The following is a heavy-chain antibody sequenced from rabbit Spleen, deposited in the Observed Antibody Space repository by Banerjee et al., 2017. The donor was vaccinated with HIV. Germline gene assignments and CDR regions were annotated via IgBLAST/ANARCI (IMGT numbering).Heavy chain of an antibody. Sequence: QSLEESGGDLVQPEGSLTLTCTASGFDFNSDHYVCWVRQAPGKGLEWIGCIDIGNSATYYASWAKGRFTISKTSSTTVTLQMTTLTAADTATYFCARDLTGIIGWNFGLWGPGTLVTVS. CDR3: ARDLTGIIGWNFGL. J-gene: IGHJ4*01. CDR1: GFDFNSDHY. CDR2: IDIGNSAT. D-gene: IGHD1-1*01. V-gene: IGHV1S40*01.